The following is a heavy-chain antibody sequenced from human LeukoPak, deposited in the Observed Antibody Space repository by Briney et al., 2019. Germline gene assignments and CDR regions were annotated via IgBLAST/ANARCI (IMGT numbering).Heavy chain of an antibody. CDR2: ISYDGSNK. D-gene: IGHD3-10*01. CDR1: GFTFSSYG. CDR3: AKDSRRTPLGELSEYYFDY. V-gene: IGHV3-30*18. J-gene: IGHJ4*02. Sequence: PGGSLRLSCAASGFTFSSYGMHWVRQAPGKGLEWVAVISYDGSNKYYADSVKGRFTISRDNSKNTLYLQMNSLRAEDTAVYYCAKDSRRTPLGELSEYYFDYWGQGTLVTVSS.